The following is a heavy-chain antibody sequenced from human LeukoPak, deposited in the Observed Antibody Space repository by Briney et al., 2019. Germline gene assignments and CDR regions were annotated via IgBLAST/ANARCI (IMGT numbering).Heavy chain of an antibody. CDR3: TTGEGGPYYFDY. D-gene: IGHD3-16*01. Sequence: GGSLRLSCAASGITLSNVWMTWVRQAPGKGLEWVGRSKTKTDGSTTDYAAPVKGRFSITRDDSKNTLYLQMSSLNTEDTAVYYCTTGEGGPYYFDYWGQGTLVTVSS. CDR1: GITLSNVW. V-gene: IGHV3-15*01. J-gene: IGHJ4*02. CDR2: SKTKTDGSTT.